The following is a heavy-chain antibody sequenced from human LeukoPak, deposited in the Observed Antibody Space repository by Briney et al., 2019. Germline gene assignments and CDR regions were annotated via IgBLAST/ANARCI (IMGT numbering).Heavy chain of an antibody. CDR2: IYYSGST. D-gene: IGHD4-23*01. J-gene: IGHJ4*02. V-gene: IGHV4-39*01. Sequence: PSETLSLTCTVSGGSISSSSYYWGWIRQPPGKGLEWIGSIYYSGSTYYNPSLKSRVTISVDTSKNQFSLKLSSVTAADTAVYYCARHPGYGGNSAYFDYWGQGTLVTVSS. CDR1: GGSISSSSYY. CDR3: ARHPGYGGNSAYFDY.